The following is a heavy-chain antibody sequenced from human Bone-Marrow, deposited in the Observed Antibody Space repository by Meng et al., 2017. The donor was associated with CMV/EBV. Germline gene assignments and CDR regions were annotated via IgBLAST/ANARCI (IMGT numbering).Heavy chain of an antibody. CDR2: IIPIFGTA. Sequence: SVKVSCKASGYTFTGYYVHWVRQAPGQGLEWMGGIIPIFGTANYAQKFQGRVTITTDESTSTAYMELSSLRSEDTAVYYCARDHGVLLWFGVAGNWFDPWGQGTLVTVSS. D-gene: IGHD3-10*01. CDR3: ARDHGVLLWFGVAGNWFDP. J-gene: IGHJ5*02. V-gene: IGHV1-69*05. CDR1: GYTFTGYY.